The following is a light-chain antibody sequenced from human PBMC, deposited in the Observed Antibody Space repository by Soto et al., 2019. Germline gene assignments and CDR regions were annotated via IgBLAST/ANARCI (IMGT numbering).Light chain of an antibody. Sequence: EIALTQSPGTLSLSPGERATVSCRASQSVSSSYLAWYQQKPGQTPRLLIYGASSRATGIPDRFSGSGSGTDFTLTISRLEPEDFAVYYCQHYGSSQWSFGQGTKVEIK. CDR1: QSVSSSY. CDR2: GAS. V-gene: IGKV3-20*01. J-gene: IGKJ1*01. CDR3: QHYGSSQWS.